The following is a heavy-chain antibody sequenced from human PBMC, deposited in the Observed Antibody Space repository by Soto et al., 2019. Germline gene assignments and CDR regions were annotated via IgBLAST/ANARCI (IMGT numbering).Heavy chain of an antibody. CDR1: GFTFNCSV. Sequence: PGGSLRLSCAASGFTFNCSVIHWVRQASGKGLEWVGRIRTKPNSYETAYVASVKGRFTISRDDSKNTAYLQMNSLKTEDTAVYYCTSSNLYYWGQGTLVTVSS. J-gene: IGHJ4*02. V-gene: IGHV3-73*01. CDR2: IRTKPNSYET. CDR3: TSSNLYY.